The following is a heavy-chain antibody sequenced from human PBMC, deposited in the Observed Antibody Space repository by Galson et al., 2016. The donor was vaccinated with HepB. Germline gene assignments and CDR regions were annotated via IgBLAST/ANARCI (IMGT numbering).Heavy chain of an antibody. J-gene: IGHJ3*01. V-gene: IGHV3-33*06. CDR2: IWLDGSNH. D-gene: IGHD1-1*01. Sequence: SLRLSCAASGFIFSNYGMHWVRQSPGKGLEWVAVIWLDGSNHYYADSVKGRFTTSRDNSKNTLYLQMNSMRVEDTAVYYCAKDWARGWNVNGFGVWGQGTMVIVSS. CDR1: GFIFSNYG. CDR3: AKDWARGWNVNGFGV.